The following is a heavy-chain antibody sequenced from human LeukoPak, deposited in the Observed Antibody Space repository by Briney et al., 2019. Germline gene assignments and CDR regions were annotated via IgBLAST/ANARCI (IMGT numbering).Heavy chain of an antibody. J-gene: IGHJ6*02. V-gene: IGHV1-2*02. Sequence: ASVKVSCKASGYTFTGYYMHWVRQAPGQGLEWMGWINPNSGGTNYAQMFQGRVTMTRDTSISTAYMELSRLRSDDTAVYYCARSVGYYYTMDVWGQGTTVTVSS. D-gene: IGHD2-15*01. CDR1: GYTFTGYY. CDR3: ARSVGYYYTMDV. CDR2: INPNSGGT.